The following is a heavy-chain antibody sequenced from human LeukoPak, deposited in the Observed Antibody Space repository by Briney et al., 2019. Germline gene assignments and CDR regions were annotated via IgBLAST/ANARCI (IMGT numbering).Heavy chain of an antibody. CDR2: FDPEDGET. J-gene: IGHJ6*02. D-gene: IGHD2-21*02. Sequence: ASVKVSCKVSGYTLTELSMHWVRQAPGKGLEWMGGFDPEDGETIYAQKFQGRVTMTEDTSTDTAYMELSSLRSEDTAVYYCATAVTAYYYYGMDVWGQGTTVTVSS. CDR1: GYTLTELS. V-gene: IGHV1-24*01. CDR3: ATAVTAYYYYGMDV.